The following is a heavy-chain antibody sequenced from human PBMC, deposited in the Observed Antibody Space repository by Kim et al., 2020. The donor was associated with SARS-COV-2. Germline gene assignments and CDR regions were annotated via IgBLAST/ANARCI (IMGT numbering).Heavy chain of an antibody. CDR2: IYPGDSDT. J-gene: IGHJ4*02. Sequence: GESLKISCKGSGYSFTSYWIGWVRQMPGKGLEWMGIIYPGDSDTRYSPSFQGQVTISADKSISTAYLQWSSLKASDTAMYYCARQVRRYSSSWYFDYWGQGTLVTVSS. D-gene: IGHD6-13*01. CDR3: ARQVRRYSSSWYFDY. CDR1: GYSFTSYW. V-gene: IGHV5-51*01.